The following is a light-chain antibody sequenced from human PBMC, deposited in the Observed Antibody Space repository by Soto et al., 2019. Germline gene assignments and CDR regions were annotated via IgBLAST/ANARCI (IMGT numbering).Light chain of an antibody. V-gene: IGLV2-23*01. CDR1: NNDVANYNL. CDR2: EGS. Sequence: QSALTQPASVSGSTGQSITISCTGTNNDVANYNLVSWYQQHPGKAPKLRIYEGSKRPSGVSNRFSGSKSANTASLTISGLQAEDEADYYCCSYAGSRSWVFGGGTKLTVL. J-gene: IGLJ3*02. CDR3: CSYAGSRSWV.